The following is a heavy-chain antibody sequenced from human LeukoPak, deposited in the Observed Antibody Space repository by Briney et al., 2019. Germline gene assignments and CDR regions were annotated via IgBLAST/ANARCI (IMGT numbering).Heavy chain of an antibody. CDR3: TRDSFQRSY. Sequence: GRSLRLSCTASGFTFGDYAMSWVRQAPGKGLEWVGFIRSKAYGGTTEYAASVKGRFTISRDDSKSIAYLQMNSLKTEDTAVYYCTRDSFQRSYWGQGTLVSVSS. V-gene: IGHV3-49*04. D-gene: IGHD1-1*01. CDR1: GFTFGDYA. CDR2: IRSKAYGGTT. J-gene: IGHJ4*02.